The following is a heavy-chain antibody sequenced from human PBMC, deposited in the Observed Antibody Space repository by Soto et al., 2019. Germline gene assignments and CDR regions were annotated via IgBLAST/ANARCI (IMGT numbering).Heavy chain of an antibody. V-gene: IGHV4-34*01. Sequence: WTWLRQTPGKGLEWIGEISHSGNTNYNPSLMSRVTMSADTAKKQFSLRLSSVTAADTALYFCARGYESSRRYLPLLDYWGQGTLVTVSS. D-gene: IGHD3-22*01. J-gene: IGHJ4*02. CDR2: ISHSGNT. CDR3: ARGYESSRRYLPLLDY.